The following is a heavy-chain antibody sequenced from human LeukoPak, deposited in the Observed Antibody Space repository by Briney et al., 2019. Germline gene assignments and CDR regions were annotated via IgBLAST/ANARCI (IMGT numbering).Heavy chain of an antibody. CDR1: GGSISSSY. V-gene: IGHV4-59*01. D-gene: IGHD6-19*01. CDR2: IYYSGST. J-gene: IGHJ4*02. CDR3: ARVGQGLAVAGTFDY. Sequence: SETLSLTCTVSGGSISSSYWSWIRQPPGKGLEWIGYIYYSGSTTYNPSLKSRVTISVDTSTNQFSLKLNSVTAADTAVYYCARVGQGLAVAGTFDYWGQGTLVTVSS.